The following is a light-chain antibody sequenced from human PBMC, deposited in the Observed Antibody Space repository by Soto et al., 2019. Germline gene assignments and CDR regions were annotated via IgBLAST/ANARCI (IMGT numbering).Light chain of an antibody. CDR2: YTP. Sequence: EIVVTQSRAGLSVSPGESCTLSCRASQSVSSDLAWYQQKPGQAPRLLIYYTPTRATGFPARFSGGGSGTEFTLTISSPQSEDSAFYYCQQYNKWPITFGQGTRLEIK. J-gene: IGKJ5*01. CDR3: QQYNKWPIT. CDR1: QSVSSD. V-gene: IGKV3D-15*01.